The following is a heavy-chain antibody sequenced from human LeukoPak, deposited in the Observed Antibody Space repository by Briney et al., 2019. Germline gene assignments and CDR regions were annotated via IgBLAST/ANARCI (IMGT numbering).Heavy chain of an antibody. CDR3: ARDLGYGALDP. Sequence: GESLRLSCAASGFTFSSYWMNWVRQAPGKGLEWVALINPDGSQTNYVDSVKGRLTISRDNAENSLYLQMNRLRAEDTAVYYCARDLGYGALDPWGQGTLVTVSS. D-gene: IGHD4-17*01. V-gene: IGHV3-7*01. J-gene: IGHJ5*02. CDR2: INPDGSQT. CDR1: GFTFSSYW.